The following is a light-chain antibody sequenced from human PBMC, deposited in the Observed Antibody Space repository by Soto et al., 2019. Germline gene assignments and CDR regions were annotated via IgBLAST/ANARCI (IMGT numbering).Light chain of an antibody. V-gene: IGKV3-15*01. J-gene: IGKJ1*01. Sequence: EILMTQSPATLSVSPGERATLSCRASQSVSHNLAWYQQKPGQAPRLLFYGASIRAIGIPARFSGSGSGTEFTLTISSLQSEDFAIYYCQQYNNWPPWTFGQGTKVEIK. CDR2: GAS. CDR1: QSVSHN. CDR3: QQYNNWPPWT.